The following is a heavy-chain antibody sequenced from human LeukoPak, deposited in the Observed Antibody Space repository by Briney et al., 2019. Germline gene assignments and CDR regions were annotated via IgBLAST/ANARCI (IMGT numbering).Heavy chain of an antibody. V-gene: IGHV1-69*06. CDR1: GGTFNKYA. CDR2: IIPIFGST. CDR3: ARDATFLGYCTNGVCYKGGYFDY. D-gene: IGHD2-8*01. Sequence: ASVKVSCKASGGTFNKYAISWVRQAPGQGLEWMGGIIPIFGSTNNAQKFQGRVTITADKSTNTAYLELSSLRSEDTAVYYCARDATFLGYCTNGVCYKGGYFDYWGQGTLVTVSS. J-gene: IGHJ4*02.